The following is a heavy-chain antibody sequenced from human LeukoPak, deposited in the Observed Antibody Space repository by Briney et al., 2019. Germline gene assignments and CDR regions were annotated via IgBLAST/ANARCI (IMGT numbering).Heavy chain of an antibody. J-gene: IGHJ4*02. CDR3: ARDPSLYDSSGYYYFDY. V-gene: IGHV3-23*01. CDR1: GFTFSSYA. D-gene: IGHD3-22*01. CDR2: ISGSGGST. Sequence: GGSLRLSCAASGFTFSSYAMSWVRQAPGKGLEWVSAISGSGGSTYYADSVKGRFTISRDNSKNTLYLQMNSLRAEDTAVYYCARDPSLYDSSGYYYFDYWGQGTLVTVSS.